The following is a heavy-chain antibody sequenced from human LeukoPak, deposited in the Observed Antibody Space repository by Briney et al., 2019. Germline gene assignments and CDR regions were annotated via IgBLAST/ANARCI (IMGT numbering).Heavy chain of an antibody. J-gene: IGHJ4*02. Sequence: GGSLRLSCAASGFTFSSYGMHWVRQAPGNGLEWVAVISYDGSNKYYADSVKGRFTISRDNSKNTLYLQMNSLRAEDTAVYYCAKGGFGVVRYYFDYWGQGTLVTVSS. D-gene: IGHD3-3*01. CDR2: ISYDGSNK. CDR1: GFTFSSYG. CDR3: AKGGFGVVRYYFDY. V-gene: IGHV3-30*18.